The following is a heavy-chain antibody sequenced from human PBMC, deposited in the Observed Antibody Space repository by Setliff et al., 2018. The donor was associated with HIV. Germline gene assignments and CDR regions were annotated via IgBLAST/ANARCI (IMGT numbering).Heavy chain of an antibody. V-gene: IGHV5-51*01. Sequence: GESLKISCTASGYSFTMYYIGWVRQLPGKGLEWVAVIFPLDSETRYNPSLEGHVTISVDKSINTAYLQWSSLRASDTAVYYCTRHPLQPEVSGYFYLMDVWGTGTTVTVSS. CDR3: TRHPLQPEVSGYFYLMDV. D-gene: IGHD2-21*01. J-gene: IGHJ6*04. CDR2: IFPLDSET. CDR1: GYSFTMYY.